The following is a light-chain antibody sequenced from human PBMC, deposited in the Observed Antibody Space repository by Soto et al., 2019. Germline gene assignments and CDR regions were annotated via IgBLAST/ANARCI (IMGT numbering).Light chain of an antibody. V-gene: IGLV1-47*01. CDR3: ATWDDSLTVMV. CDR2: RNN. CDR1: SSNIGSNN. Sequence: QSVVTQPPSASGTPGQRVTISCSGSSSNIGSNNVHWYQHLPGTAPKLLIYRNNQRPSGVPDRFSGSKSGTSASLVISGLRSEDEAYYYCATWDDSLTVMVFGGGTKVTVL. J-gene: IGLJ2*01.